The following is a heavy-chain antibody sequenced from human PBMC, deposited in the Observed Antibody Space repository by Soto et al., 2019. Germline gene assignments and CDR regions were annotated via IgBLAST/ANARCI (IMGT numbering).Heavy chain of an antibody. Sequence: PGGSLRLSCAASGFTFSSYDMTWVRQAPGKGLEWVSAISRSDGSTYYADSVKGRFTISRDNSKNTLYLQLNSLTAEDTAVYYCATSGPYYYYYYGMDVWGQGTAVTVT. CDR2: ISRSDGST. J-gene: IGHJ6*02. V-gene: IGHV3-23*01. CDR1: GFTFSSYD. CDR3: ATSGPYYYYYYGMDV.